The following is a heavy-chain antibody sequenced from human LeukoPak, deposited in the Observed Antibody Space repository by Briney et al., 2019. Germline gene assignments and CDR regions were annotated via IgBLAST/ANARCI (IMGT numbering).Heavy chain of an antibody. V-gene: IGHV3-21*01. Sequence: GGSLRLSCAASGFTFSSYSMNWVRQAPGKGLKWVSSISSSSSYIYYADSVKGRFTISRDNAKNSLFLQMNSLRAEDTTVYYCARVTLCSGGSCSSFGYYYYGMDVWAQGTTVTVSS. CDR2: ISSSSSYI. J-gene: IGHJ6*02. CDR1: GFTFSSYS. CDR3: ARVTLCSGGSCSSFGYYYYGMDV. D-gene: IGHD2-15*01.